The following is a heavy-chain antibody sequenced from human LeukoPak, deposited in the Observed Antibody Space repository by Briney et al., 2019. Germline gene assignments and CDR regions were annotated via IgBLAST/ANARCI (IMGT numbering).Heavy chain of an antibody. Sequence: SVKVSCKASGGTFSSYAISWVRQAPGQGLEWMGGIIPIFGTANYAQKFQGRVTITADESTSTAYMELSSLRSEDTAVYYRAREAGKYSAAFDIWGQGTMVTVSS. CDR2: IIPIFGTA. D-gene: IGHD2-21*01. CDR3: AREAGKYSAAFDI. CDR1: GGTFSSYA. V-gene: IGHV1-69*13. J-gene: IGHJ3*02.